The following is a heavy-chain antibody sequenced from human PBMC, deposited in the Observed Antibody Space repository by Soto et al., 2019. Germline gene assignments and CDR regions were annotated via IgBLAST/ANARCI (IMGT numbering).Heavy chain of an antibody. V-gene: IGHV2-5*02. CDR1: GFSLSTSGVG. Sequence: QITLKESGPTLVKPTQTLTLTCTFSGFSLSTSGVGVGWIRQPPGKALEWLALIYWDDDKRYSPSLKSRLTITNDTYKNQVLLTRSNMDPVDTATYYCAHLAHPLRWRRGYYCDYWGQGTLVTVSS. D-gene: IGHD4-17*01. CDR3: AHLAHPLRWRRGYYCDY. CDR2: IYWDDDK. J-gene: IGHJ4*02.